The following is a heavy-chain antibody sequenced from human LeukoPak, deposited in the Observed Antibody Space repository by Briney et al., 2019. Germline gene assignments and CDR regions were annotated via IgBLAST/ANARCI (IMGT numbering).Heavy chain of an antibody. D-gene: IGHD4-17*01. CDR3: AKSATTVTSNFDY. CDR1: GFTFSSHG. CDR2: ISGSGGGT. J-gene: IGHJ4*02. Sequence: GGSLRLSCAASGFTFSSHGMSWVRQAPGKGLEWVSGISGSGGGTFYADSARGRFTISRDNSKNTVYLQMNSLRAEDTAVYYCAKSATTVTSNFDYWGQGTLVTVSS. V-gene: IGHV3-23*01.